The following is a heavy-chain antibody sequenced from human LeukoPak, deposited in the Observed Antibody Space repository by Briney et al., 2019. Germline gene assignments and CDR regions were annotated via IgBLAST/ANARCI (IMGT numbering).Heavy chain of an antibody. D-gene: IGHD3-22*01. CDR3: ARPYYYDSRIDP. J-gene: IGHJ5*02. CDR1: GGSISSYY. Sequence: SETLSLTCTVAGGSISSYYWTWIRQPPGKGLEWIGYVYYIGSTDYNPSLKSRVTMSADTSKNQLSLKLRSVTAADTAVYYCARPYYYDSRIDPWGQGILVTVSS. CDR2: VYYIGST. V-gene: IGHV4-59*08.